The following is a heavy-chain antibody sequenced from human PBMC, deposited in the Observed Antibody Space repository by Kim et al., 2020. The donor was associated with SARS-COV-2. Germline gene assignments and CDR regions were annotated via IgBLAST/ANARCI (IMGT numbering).Heavy chain of an antibody. V-gene: IGHV3-66*04. J-gene: IGHJ4*02. CDR3: VRQGVPSGWYFDY. CDR1: GFTVSTNY. D-gene: IGHD6-19*01. CDR2: IYSGGTT. Sequence: GGSLRLSCAASGFTVSTNYMSWVRQAPGKGLEWVSVIYSGGTTYYADSVKGRFTISRDNSKNTLYLQMNSLRAEDTAVYYCVRQGVPSGWYFDYWGQGTLVTVSS.